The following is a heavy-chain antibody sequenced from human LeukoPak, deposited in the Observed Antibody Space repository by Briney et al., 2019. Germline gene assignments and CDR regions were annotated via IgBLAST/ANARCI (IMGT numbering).Heavy chain of an antibody. Sequence: PGGSLRLSCAASGFTFSSAWMSWVRQAPGKGLEWVGRIKSKTDGGTTDYAAPVKGRFTISRDDSKNTLYLQMNSLRTEDTAVYYCTTDPAIAVAGHVAYWGQGTLVTVSS. CDR3: TTDPAIAVAGHVAY. D-gene: IGHD6-19*01. CDR1: GFTFSSAW. J-gene: IGHJ4*02. CDR2: IKSKTDGGTT. V-gene: IGHV3-15*01.